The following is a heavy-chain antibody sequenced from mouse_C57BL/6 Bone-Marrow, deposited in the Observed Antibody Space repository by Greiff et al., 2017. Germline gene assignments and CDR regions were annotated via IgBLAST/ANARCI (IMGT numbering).Heavy chain of an antibody. D-gene: IGHD1-1*01. CDR1: GYTFTSYD. CDR3: ARGGFYYGSSYVFDY. Sequence: VQLVESGPELVKPGASVKLSCKASGYTFTSYDINWVKQRPGQGLEWIGWIYPRDGSTKYNEKFKGKATLTVDTSSSTAYMELHSLTSEDSAVYFCARGGFYYGSSYVFDYWGQGTTLTVSS. V-gene: IGHV1-85*01. CDR2: IYPRDGST. J-gene: IGHJ2*01.